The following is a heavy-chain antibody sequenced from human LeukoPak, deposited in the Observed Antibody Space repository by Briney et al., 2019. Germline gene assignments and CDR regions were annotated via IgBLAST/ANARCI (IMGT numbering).Heavy chain of an antibody. J-gene: IGHJ4*02. CDR3: ARVENTVVRGINRRYYFDY. D-gene: IGHD3-10*01. V-gene: IGHV4-4*02. CDR1: GGSISSSNW. CDR2: IYHSGST. Sequence: PSETLSLTCAVSGGSISSSNWWSWVRQPPGKGLEWIGEIYHSGSTNYNPSLKSRVTISVDKSKNQFSLKLSSVTAADTAVYYCARVENTVVRGINRRYYFDYWGQGTLVTVSS.